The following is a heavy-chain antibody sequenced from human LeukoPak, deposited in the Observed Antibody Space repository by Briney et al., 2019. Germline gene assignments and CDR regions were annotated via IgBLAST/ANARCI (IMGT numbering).Heavy chain of an antibody. D-gene: IGHD1-26*01. CDR2: IYYSGSI. J-gene: IGHJ6*02. CDR1: GGSISSSSYH. Sequence: PSETLSLTCTVSGGSISSSSYHWGWIRQSPGKGLEWIGSIYYSGSIYYNPSLKSRVTISVDTSKSQFSLRLSSVTAADTAVYYCARGSGRYYFHGMDVWGQGTTVTVSS. CDR3: ARGSGRYYFHGMDV. V-gene: IGHV4-39*07.